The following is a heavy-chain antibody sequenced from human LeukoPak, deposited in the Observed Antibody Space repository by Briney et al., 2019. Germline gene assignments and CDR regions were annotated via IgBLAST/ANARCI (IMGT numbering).Heavy chain of an antibody. V-gene: IGHV3-30*04. CDR3: AREYYGSGSYSADY. CDR2: ISYDGSNK. CDR1: GFTFSSYA. D-gene: IGHD3-10*01. J-gene: IGHJ4*02. Sequence: GGSLRLSCAASGFTFSSYAMHWVRQAPGKGLEWVAVISYDGSNKYYADSVKGRFTISRDNSKNTLYLQMNSLRAEDTAVYYCAREYYGSGSYSADYWGQGTLVTVSS.